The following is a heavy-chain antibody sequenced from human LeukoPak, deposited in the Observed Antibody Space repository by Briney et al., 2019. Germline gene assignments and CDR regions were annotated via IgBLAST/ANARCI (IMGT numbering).Heavy chain of an antibody. J-gene: IGHJ4*02. CDR3: ARGRQIFDY. Sequence: SETLSLTCTVSGGSVSNGRFYWSWIRQPPGKGLEWIGYIYYSGSTNYNPSLKSRVTISVDTSKNQFSLKLSSVTAADTAVYYCARGRQIFDYWGQGTLVTVSS. CDR1: GGSVSNGRFY. V-gene: IGHV4-61*01. D-gene: IGHD1-1*01. CDR2: IYYSGST.